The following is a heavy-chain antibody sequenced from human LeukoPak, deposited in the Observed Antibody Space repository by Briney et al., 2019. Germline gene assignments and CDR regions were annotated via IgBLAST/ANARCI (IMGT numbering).Heavy chain of an antibody. CDR3: ARHGGNYSPFDT. V-gene: IGHV4-59*08. J-gene: IGHJ3*02. D-gene: IGHD3-22*01. CDR1: GGSISSYY. Sequence: SETLSLTCTVSGGSISSYYWSWIRQPPGNGLEWIGYIYYSGSTNYNPSLKSRVTISVDTSKNQFSLKLSSVTAADTAVYYCARHGGNYSPFDTWGQGTMVTVSS. CDR2: IYYSGST.